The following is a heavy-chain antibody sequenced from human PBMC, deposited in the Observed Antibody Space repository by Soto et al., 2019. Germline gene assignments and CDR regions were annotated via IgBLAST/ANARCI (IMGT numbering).Heavy chain of an antibody. V-gene: IGHV3-74*01. CDR2: INSDGSST. CDR1: GFTFSSYW. D-gene: IGHD6-13*01. CDR3: ARVRDDWAAERYFDY. Sequence: EVQLVESGGGLVQPGGSLRLSCAASGFTFSSYWMHWVRQAPGKGLVWVSRINSDGSSTSYADSVKGRFTISRDNAKNTLYLQMNSLRAEDTAVYHCARVRDDWAAERYFDYWGQGTLVTVSS. J-gene: IGHJ4*02.